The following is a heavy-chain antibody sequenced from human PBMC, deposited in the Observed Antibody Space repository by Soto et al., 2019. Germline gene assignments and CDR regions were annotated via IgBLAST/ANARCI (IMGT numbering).Heavy chain of an antibody. CDR3: AKDNGRYGYHFDY. D-gene: IGHD5-12*01. CDR1: GFTFDDYA. J-gene: IGHJ4*02. V-gene: IGHV3-9*01. Sequence: VQLVESGGGLVQPGRSLRLSCAASGFTFDDYAMHWVRQAPGKGLEWVSGVSWNSGSIGYADSVKGRFTISRDNAKNSLYLQMNSLRAEDTALYYCAKDNGRYGYHFDYWGQGTLVTVSS. CDR2: VSWNSGSI.